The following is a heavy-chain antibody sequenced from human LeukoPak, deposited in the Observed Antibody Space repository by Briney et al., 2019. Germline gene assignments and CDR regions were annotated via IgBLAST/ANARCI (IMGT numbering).Heavy chain of an antibody. CDR1: GFTVSSNY. CDR3: ARDRYDSSGYYYSPFDY. J-gene: IGHJ4*02. V-gene: IGHV3-21*01. Sequence: GGSLRLSCAASGFTVSSNYMSWVRQAPGKGLEWVSSISSSSSYIYYADSVKGRFTISRDNAKNSLYLQMNSLRAEDTAVYYCARDRYDSSGYYYSPFDYWGQGTLVTVSS. D-gene: IGHD3-22*01. CDR2: ISSSSSYI.